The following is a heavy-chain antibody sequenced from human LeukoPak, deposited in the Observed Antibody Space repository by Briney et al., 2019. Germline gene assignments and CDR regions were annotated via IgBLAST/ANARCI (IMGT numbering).Heavy chain of an antibody. CDR1: GFTFSTYW. CDR2: IMHDGSEK. J-gene: IGHJ4*02. V-gene: IGHV3-7*01. CDR3: ARAGAMAASRYYFDY. D-gene: IGHD1-26*01. Sequence: GGSLRLSCVASGFTFSTYWMSWLRQAPGKGLEWVANIMHDGSEKNYVDSVKGRFTISRDNARNSLYLQMNSLRVEDTAVYYCARAGAMAASRYYFDYWGQGTLVTVSS.